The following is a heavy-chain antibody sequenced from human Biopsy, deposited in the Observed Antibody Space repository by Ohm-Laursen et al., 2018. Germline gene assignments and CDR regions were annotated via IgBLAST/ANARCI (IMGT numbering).Heavy chain of an antibody. CDR3: ARNTGWYGDLYYFDN. D-gene: IGHD6-19*01. V-gene: IGHV1-46*01. J-gene: IGHJ4*02. CDR1: GYSFTLYY. Sequence: SETPSRTASGYSFTLYYMHSVRQAPGPGLGWVGLINTSGSTTSYPQIFQGRVTMTRDTSKSTVYKEMSSLRSADTAVYFCARNTGWYGDLYYFDNWGQGTLVTVSS. CDR2: INTSGSTT.